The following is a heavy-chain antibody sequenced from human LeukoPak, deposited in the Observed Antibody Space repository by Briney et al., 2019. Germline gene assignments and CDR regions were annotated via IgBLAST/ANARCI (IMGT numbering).Heavy chain of an antibody. J-gene: IGHJ4*02. D-gene: IGHD3-3*01. CDR1: GYTFTSYD. V-gene: IGHV1-8*01. Sequence: ASVKVSCKASGYTFTSYDISWVRQATGQGLEWMGWMNPNSGNTGYAQKFQGRVTMTRNTSISTAYMELSSLRSEDTAVYYCARGDFWSGDYFDYWGQGTLVTVSS. CDR2: MNPNSGNT. CDR3: ARGDFWSGDYFDY.